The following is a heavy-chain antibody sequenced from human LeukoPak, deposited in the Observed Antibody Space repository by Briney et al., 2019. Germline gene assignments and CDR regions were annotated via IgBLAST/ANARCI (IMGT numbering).Heavy chain of an antibody. CDR1: GGSISSGSYY. V-gene: IGHV4-61*02. CDR2: IYTSGST. D-gene: IGHD3-16*01. CDR3: AREGGLASAFDI. J-gene: IGHJ3*02. Sequence: PSETLSLTCTVSGGSISSGSYYWSWIRQPAGKGLEWIGRIYTSGSTNYNPSLKSRVTISVDTSKNQFSLKLNSVTAADTAVYYCAREGGLASAFDIWGQGTMVTVSS.